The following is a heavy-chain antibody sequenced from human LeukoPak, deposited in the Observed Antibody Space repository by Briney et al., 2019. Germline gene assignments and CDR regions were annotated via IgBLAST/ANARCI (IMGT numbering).Heavy chain of an antibody. J-gene: IGHJ6*03. CDR2: INPMFGGT. Sequence: ASVKVSCTASGYTFTGYYMHWVRQAPGQGLEWMGWINPMFGGTNYAQKFQGRVTITADKSTSTAYMELSSLRSEDTAVYYCARVSHYTIFGVVIPTVHYYYMDVWGKGTTVTVSS. CDR1: GYTFTGYY. V-gene: IGHV1-2*02. CDR3: ARVSHYTIFGVVIPTVHYYYMDV. D-gene: IGHD3-3*01.